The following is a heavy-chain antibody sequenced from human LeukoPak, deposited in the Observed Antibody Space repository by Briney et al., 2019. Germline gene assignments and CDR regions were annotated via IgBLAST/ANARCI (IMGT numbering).Heavy chain of an antibody. CDR2: ILQDGTIK. J-gene: IGHJ4*02. CDR3: VREDFGNYYFDF. CDR1: GFTFSRYA. D-gene: IGHD4-11*01. Sequence: PGTSLRLSCAASGFTFSRYAFHWVRQAPGKGLEWVAVILQDGTIKYHADSVKGRFTISRDNSKNTLYLQVHSLSTEDTAVYYCVREDFGNYYFDFWGQGTLVTVSS. V-gene: IGHV3-30*04.